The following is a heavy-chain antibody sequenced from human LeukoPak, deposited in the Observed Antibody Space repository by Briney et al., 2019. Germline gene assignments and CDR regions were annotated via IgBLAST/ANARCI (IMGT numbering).Heavy chain of an antibody. CDR2: IRNKANSYAT. Sequence: PGGSLRLSCAASGFTFSGSAMHWVRQASGKGLEWVGRIRNKANSYATAYSGSVKGRFTISRDDSKNTAYLQMNSLRVEDTAVYYCARARGIVGSGYYYFDYWGQGTLVTVSS. D-gene: IGHD3-22*01. J-gene: IGHJ4*02. CDR1: GFTFSGSA. CDR3: ARARGIVGSGYYYFDY. V-gene: IGHV3-73*01.